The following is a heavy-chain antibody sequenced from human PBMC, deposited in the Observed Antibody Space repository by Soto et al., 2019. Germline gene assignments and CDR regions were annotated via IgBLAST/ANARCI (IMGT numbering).Heavy chain of an antibody. CDR2: IYYSGST. J-gene: IGHJ4*02. Sequence: SETLSLTCTVSGGSISSYYWSWIRQPPGKGLEWIGFIYYSGSTNYNPYLKSRVTISVDTSKNQFSLKLSSVTAADTAVYYCARDKRGPQRDPSYFDYWGQGTLVTVSS. V-gene: IGHV4-59*01. CDR1: GGSISSYY. D-gene: IGHD1-1*01. CDR3: ARDKRGPQRDPSYFDY.